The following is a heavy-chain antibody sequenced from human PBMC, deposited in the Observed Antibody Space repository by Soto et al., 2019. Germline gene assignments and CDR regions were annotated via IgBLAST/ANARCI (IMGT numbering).Heavy chain of an antibody. D-gene: IGHD1-26*01. V-gene: IGHV2-5*02. CDR3: AHRHMVGATKYNWFDP. Sequence: SGPTLVNPTPTLTLTCTFSGFSLSSSGVGVGWIRQPPGKALAWLAPLYWDDDKRYSPSLKSRITITKDTTKNQVVRTMTSMDPVDTATYCSAHRHMVGATKYNWFDPWGQGTLVTVSS. CDR1: GFSLSSSGVG. CDR2: LYWDDDK. J-gene: IGHJ5*02.